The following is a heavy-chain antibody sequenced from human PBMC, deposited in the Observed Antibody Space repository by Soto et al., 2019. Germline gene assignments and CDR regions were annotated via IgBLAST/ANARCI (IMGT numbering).Heavy chain of an antibody. J-gene: IGHJ4*02. CDR1: GFIFTNFW. CDR3: TTVFDF. Sequence: GGSLRLSCAASGFIFTNFWLHWVRQAPGQGLVWVSRINGDGSTASYADSVQGRFTTSRDNAKNTLYLQMNSLRAEDTAVYYCTTVFDFWGQGTPVTVSS. V-gene: IGHV3-74*01. CDR2: INGDGSTA.